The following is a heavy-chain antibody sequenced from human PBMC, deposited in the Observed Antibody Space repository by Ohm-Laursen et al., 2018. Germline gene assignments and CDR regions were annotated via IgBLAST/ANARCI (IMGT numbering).Heavy chain of an antibody. J-gene: IGHJ1*01. CDR3: ARGHSSWYRYFQY. V-gene: IGHV1-8*01. CDR1: GYTFSSYD. CDR2: MSPNSDNP. Sequence: VASVKVSCNASGYTFSSYDINWVRQAAGQGPEWMGWMSPNSDNPGYAPKFQGRVTMARNTSISTAYLELSSLRSEDTAVYYCARGHSSWYRYFQYWGQGTLVTVSS. D-gene: IGHD6-13*01.